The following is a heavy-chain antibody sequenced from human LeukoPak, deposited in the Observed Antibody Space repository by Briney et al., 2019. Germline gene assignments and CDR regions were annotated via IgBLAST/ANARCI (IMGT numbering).Heavy chain of an antibody. CDR2: MNPNSGNT. CDR1: GYTFTSYD. D-gene: IGHD6-19*01. V-gene: IGHV1-8*01. Sequence: APVKVSCKASGYTFTSYDINWVRQATGQGLEWMGWMNPNSGNTGYAQKFQGRVTMTTDTSTSTAYMELRSLRSDDTAVYYCARDKSGSSGWYSYFDYWGQGTLVTVSS. CDR3: ARDKSGSSGWYSYFDY. J-gene: IGHJ4*02.